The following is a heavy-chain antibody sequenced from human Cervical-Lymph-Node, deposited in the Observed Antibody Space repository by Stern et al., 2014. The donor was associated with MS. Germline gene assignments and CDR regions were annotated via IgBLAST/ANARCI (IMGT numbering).Heavy chain of an antibody. D-gene: IGHD6-19*01. CDR1: GFTFSSYW. Sequence: EVQLLESGGGLVQPGGSLRLSCAASGFTFSSYWMSWVRQAPGKGLEWVANIKQDGSEKYYVDSVKGRFTISRDNAKNSLYLQMNSLRAEDTAVYYCARVMGQWLVFFDYWGQGTLVTVSS. CDR2: IKQDGSEK. CDR3: ARVMGQWLVFFDY. V-gene: IGHV3-7*03. J-gene: IGHJ4*02.